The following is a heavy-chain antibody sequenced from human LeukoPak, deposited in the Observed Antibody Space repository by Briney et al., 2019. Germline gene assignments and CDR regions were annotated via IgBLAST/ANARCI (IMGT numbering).Heavy chain of an antibody. CDR3: ARDWELGY. J-gene: IGHJ4*02. V-gene: IGHV4-59*01. CDR1: GASITTYY. CDR2: IYYSGST. D-gene: IGHD1-26*01. Sequence: SETLSLTCTVSGASITTYYWNWIRQPPGKGLEWIGYIYYSGSTNYNPSLKSRVTISLDTSKNQFSLHLISVTAADTAVCYCARDWELGYWGQGTLVTVSS.